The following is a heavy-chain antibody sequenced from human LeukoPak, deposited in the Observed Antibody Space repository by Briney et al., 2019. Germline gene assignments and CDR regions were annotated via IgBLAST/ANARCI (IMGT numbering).Heavy chain of an antibody. CDR2: IYYSGST. V-gene: IGHV4-59*01. Sequence: SETLSLTCTVSDGSISSYYWSWIRQPPGKGLEWIGYIYYSGSTNYNPSLKSRVTISVDTSKNQFSLKLSSVTAADTAVYYCARGSDSDFWSGYYRGGSFYFDYWGQGTLVTVSS. CDR3: ARGSDSDFWSGYYRGGSFYFDY. CDR1: DGSISSYY. D-gene: IGHD3-3*01. J-gene: IGHJ4*02.